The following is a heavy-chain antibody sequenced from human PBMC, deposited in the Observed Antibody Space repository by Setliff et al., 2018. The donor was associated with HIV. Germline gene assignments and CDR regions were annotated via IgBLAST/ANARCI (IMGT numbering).Heavy chain of an antibody. D-gene: IGHD3-10*01. Sequence: ASVKVSCKASGYTFISHGISWVRQAPGQGLEWMGWISAHNGDARYAHKLQDRLTMTVDTSTTTAYLALRSMRSDDTAVYYCGRTGVVGGGDVWGKGTTVTVSS. CDR3: GRTGVVGGGDV. J-gene: IGHJ6*04. V-gene: IGHV1-18*01. CDR2: ISAHNGDA. CDR1: GYTFISHG.